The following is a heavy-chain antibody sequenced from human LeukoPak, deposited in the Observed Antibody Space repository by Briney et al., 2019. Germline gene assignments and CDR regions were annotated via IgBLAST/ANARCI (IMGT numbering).Heavy chain of an antibody. V-gene: IGHV3-53*01. Sequence: PGGSLRLSCTVSGFTVSSKSMSWVRQAPGKGLEWVSFIYSGGNTHYSDSVKGRFTISRDNSKNTLYLQMNSLRAEDTAVYYCARRAGEYSHPYDYWGQGTLVTVSS. D-gene: IGHD2/OR15-2a*01. CDR3: ARRAGEYSHPYDY. CDR1: GFTVSSKS. CDR2: IYSGGNT. J-gene: IGHJ4*02.